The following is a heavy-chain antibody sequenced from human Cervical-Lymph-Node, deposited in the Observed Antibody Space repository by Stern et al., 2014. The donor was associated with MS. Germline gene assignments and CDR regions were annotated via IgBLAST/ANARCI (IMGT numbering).Heavy chain of an antibody. J-gene: IGHJ6*02. CDR1: GGSISSGSYY. D-gene: IGHD3-10*01. CDR3: ASVSGSAEFYGMDV. CDR2: IYTSGST. V-gene: IGHV4-61*02. Sequence: VQLVQSGPGLVKPSQTLSLTCTVSGGSISSGSYYWSWIRQPAGKGLEWIGYIYTSGSTISTPPLESPFTIPVDTPKTQFPLKLISVTAADTAIYYCASVSGSAEFYGMDVWGQGTTVTVSS.